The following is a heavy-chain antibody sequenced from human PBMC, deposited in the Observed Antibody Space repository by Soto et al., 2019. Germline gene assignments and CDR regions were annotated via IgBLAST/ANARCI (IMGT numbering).Heavy chain of an antibody. CDR3: ARVQRPVLRFLEWLLSAFDI. D-gene: IGHD3-3*01. Sequence: GGSLRLSCAASGFTFSSYAMHWVRQAPGKGLEWVAVISYDGSNKYYADSVKGRFTISRDNSKNTLYLQMDSLRAEDTAVYYYARVQRPVLRFLEWLLSAFDIWGQGTMVTVSS. J-gene: IGHJ3*02. CDR1: GFTFSSYA. CDR2: ISYDGSNK. V-gene: IGHV3-30-3*01.